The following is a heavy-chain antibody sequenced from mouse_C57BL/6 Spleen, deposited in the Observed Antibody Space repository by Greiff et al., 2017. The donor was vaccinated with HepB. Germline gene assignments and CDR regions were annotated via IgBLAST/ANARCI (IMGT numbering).Heavy chain of an antibody. CDR2: IRSKSNNYAT. D-gene: IGHD1-1*01. J-gene: IGHJ1*03. CDR1: GFSFNTYA. Sequence: EVKLVESGGGLVQPKGSLKLSCAASGFSFNTYAMNWVRQAPGKGLEWVARIRSKSNNYATYYADSVKDRFTISRDDSESMLYLQMNNLKTEDTAMYDCVRQGNYYGSSFLWYFDVWGTGTTVTVSS. CDR3: VRQGNYYGSSFLWYFDV. V-gene: IGHV10-1*01.